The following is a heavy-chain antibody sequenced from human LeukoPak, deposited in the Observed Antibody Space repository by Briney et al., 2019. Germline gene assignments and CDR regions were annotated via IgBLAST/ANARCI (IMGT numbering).Heavy chain of an antibody. V-gene: IGHV4-39*01. Sequence: PSETLSLTCTVSGGSISSSSYYWGWIRQPPGKGLEWIGSIYYSGSTYYNPSLKSRVTISVDTSKNQFSLKLCSVTAADTAVYYCARHTYDSSGYYYLAYYFDYWGQGTLVTVSS. D-gene: IGHD3-22*01. J-gene: IGHJ4*02. CDR3: ARHTYDSSGYYYLAYYFDY. CDR2: IYYSGST. CDR1: GGSISSSSYY.